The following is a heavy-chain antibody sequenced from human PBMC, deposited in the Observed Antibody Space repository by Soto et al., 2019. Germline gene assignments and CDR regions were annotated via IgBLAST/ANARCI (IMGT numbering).Heavy chain of an antibody. D-gene: IGHD2-15*01. V-gene: IGHV3-33*01. CDR1: GFSFSVYG. CDR3: AAWAEGATEVH. J-gene: IGHJ4*02. CDR2: IWYDASKQ. Sequence: QVQLVESGGGVVQPGRSLRLSCETSGFSFSVYGMHWVRQAPGKGLEWVAVIWYDASKQFYAASVEGRFTISRDNSKAILYRQMNSLRAEDTAVYYCAAWAEGATEVHWGQGTLVTVSS.